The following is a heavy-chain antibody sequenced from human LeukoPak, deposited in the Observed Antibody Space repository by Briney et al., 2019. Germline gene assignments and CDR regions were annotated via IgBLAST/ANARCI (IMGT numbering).Heavy chain of an antibody. CDR1: DYTFTSYG. CDR2: ISAYNGNT. Sequence: ASVKVSCKASDYTFTSYGISWVRQAPGQGLEWMGWISAYNGNTNYVQKFQGKVTMTTDTSTSTAYMELRSLRSDDTAVYYCARDAPYFYDNSGYPFDYWGQGTLVTVSS. CDR3: ARDAPYFYDNSGYPFDY. D-gene: IGHD3-22*01. V-gene: IGHV1-18*04. J-gene: IGHJ4*02.